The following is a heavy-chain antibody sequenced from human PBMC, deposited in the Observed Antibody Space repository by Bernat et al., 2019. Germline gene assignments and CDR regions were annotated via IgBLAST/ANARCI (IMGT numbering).Heavy chain of an antibody. J-gene: IGHJ2*01. CDR1: GGSISSSSYY. CDR2: IYYSGST. CDR3: ARYIAVADPYWYFDL. Sequence: QLQLQESGPGLVKPSETLSLTYTVSGGSISSSSYYWGWIRQPPGKGLEWIGSIYYSGSTYYNPSLKSRVTISVDTSKNQFSLKLSSVTAADTAVYYCARYIAVADPYWYFDLWGRGTLVTVSS. V-gene: IGHV4-39*01. D-gene: IGHD6-19*01.